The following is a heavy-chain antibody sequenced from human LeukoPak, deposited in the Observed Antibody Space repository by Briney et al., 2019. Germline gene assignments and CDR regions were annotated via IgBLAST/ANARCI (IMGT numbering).Heavy chain of an antibody. CDR2: IIPIFGTA. V-gene: IGHV1-69*05. D-gene: IGHD2-15*01. Sequence: SVKVSCKASGGTFSSYAISWVRQAPGQGLEWMGRIIPIFGTANYAQTFQGRVTITTDESTRTAYMELSSLRSEDTAVYYCARGTRRYCSGGSCYSGWGQGTLVTVSS. CDR3: ARGTRRYCSGGSCYSG. J-gene: IGHJ4*02. CDR1: GGTFSSYA.